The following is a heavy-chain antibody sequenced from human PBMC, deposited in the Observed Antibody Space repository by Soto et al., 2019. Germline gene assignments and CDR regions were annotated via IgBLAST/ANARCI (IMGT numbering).Heavy chain of an antibody. J-gene: IGHJ4*02. CDR3: ARDYYDSSGYLAPLDY. D-gene: IGHD3-22*01. CDR1: GFTFSSYS. Sequence: EVQLVESGGGLVKPGGSLRLSCAASGFTFSSYSMNWVRQAPGKGLEWVSSISSSSSYIYYADSVKGRFTISRDNAKNSRYLQINSLRAEDTAVYYCARDYYDSSGYLAPLDYWGQGTLVTVSS. CDR2: ISSSSSYI. V-gene: IGHV3-21*01.